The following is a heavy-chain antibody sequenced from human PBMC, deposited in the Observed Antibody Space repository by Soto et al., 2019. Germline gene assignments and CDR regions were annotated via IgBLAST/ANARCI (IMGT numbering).Heavy chain of an antibody. Sequence: GGSLRLSCVASGFNFGIYGMNWVRQAPGKGLEWVAHISSSGSPVYYTDSVKGRFTVSRDNAKNSLFLQLNSLRDEDTALYYCVSGIYDYWGRGTQVTVPQ. D-gene: IGHD3-10*01. CDR3: VSGIYDY. CDR1: GFNFGIYG. CDR2: ISSSGSPV. J-gene: IGHJ4*02. V-gene: IGHV3-48*02.